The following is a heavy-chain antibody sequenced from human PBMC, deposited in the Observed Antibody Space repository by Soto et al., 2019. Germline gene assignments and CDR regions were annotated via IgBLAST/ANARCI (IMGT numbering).Heavy chain of an antibody. CDR2: INANAIDT. Sequence: PXGSLRLSCAASGFIFGNHGMTWVRQAPGRALEWVSTINANAIDTHYADSVKGRFTISRDNSKSKLDLQMNSLRAEDTAIYYCASWVSAHFDFWGPGTLVTVSS. CDR3: ASWVSAHFDF. J-gene: IGHJ4*02. D-gene: IGHD2-8*01. CDR1: GFIFGNHG. V-gene: IGHV3-23*01.